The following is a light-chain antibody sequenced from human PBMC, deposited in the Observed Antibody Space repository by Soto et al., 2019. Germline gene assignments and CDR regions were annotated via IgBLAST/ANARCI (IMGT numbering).Light chain of an antibody. V-gene: IGKV3-11*01. CDR1: PSFTNY. J-gene: IGKJ5*01. CDR3: QQRNIWPPVT. CDR2: GAL. Sequence: EIVLTQSPATLSLSPGERATLSCRASPSFTNYLAWYHQKPGQAPRLLMYGALNRATGIPARFSGSGSGTDFTLTISSLEPEDFAVYYCQQRNIWPPVTFGQGTRLEIK.